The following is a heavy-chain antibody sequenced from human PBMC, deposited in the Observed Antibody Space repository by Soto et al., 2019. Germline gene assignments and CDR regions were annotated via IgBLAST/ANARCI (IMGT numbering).Heavy chain of an antibody. V-gene: IGHV4-59*01. Sequence: PSETLSLTCTVSGGSISSYYWSWIRQPPGKGLEWIGYIYYSGSTNYNPSLKSRVTISVDTSKNQFSLKLSSVTAADTAVYYCARDSRGIAAAGYYYYYGMDVWGQGTTVTVS. D-gene: IGHD6-13*01. J-gene: IGHJ6*02. CDR3: ARDSRGIAAAGYYYYYGMDV. CDR1: GGSISSYY. CDR2: IYYSGST.